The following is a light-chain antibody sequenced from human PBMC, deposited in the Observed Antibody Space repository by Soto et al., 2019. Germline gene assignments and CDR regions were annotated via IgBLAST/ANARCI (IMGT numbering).Light chain of an antibody. CDR3: QQTNSFPRT. V-gene: IGKV1-12*01. J-gene: IGKJ1*01. CDR1: QDISPR. Sequence: DIQMTQSPSSVSASVGDRVAITCRASQDISPRLAWYQQKPGKAPRLLIYSASKLQTGVPSRFSGSGSGTDFTLTINSLQPEDIATYYCQQTNSFPRTFGQGTKVDIK. CDR2: SAS.